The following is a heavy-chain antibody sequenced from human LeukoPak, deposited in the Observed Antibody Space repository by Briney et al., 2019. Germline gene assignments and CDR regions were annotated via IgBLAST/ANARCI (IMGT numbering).Heavy chain of an antibody. CDR2: ISYSGST. D-gene: IGHD1-26*01. Sequence: SETLSLTCSVSNASINTYFWSWIRQPPGKGLEWIAYISYSGSTKYNPSLKSRVTISMDTSKSQLSLRLSSVTAADTAVYYCARYPGATGGFDYWGQGTLVTVSS. CDR1: NASINTYF. J-gene: IGHJ4*02. V-gene: IGHV4-59*01. CDR3: ARYPGATGGFDY.